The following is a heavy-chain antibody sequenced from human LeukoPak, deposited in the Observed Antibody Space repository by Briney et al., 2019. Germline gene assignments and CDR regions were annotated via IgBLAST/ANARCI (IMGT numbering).Heavy chain of an antibody. CDR1: GFTVSPSF. CDR3: ARERSGSYYTFEY. D-gene: IGHD1-26*01. Sequence: GGSQRLSCVASGFTVSPSFMSWVRQSPGKGLEWVALIYSGGATHYADAVKGRFTIARDTSKNTVYLQMNSLRAEDTAVYYCARERSGSYYTFEYWGLGALVTVSS. V-gene: IGHV3-66*02. CDR2: IYSGGAT. J-gene: IGHJ4*02.